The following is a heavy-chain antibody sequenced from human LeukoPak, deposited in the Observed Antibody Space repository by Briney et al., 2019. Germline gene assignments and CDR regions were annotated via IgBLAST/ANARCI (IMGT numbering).Heavy chain of an antibody. Sequence: GGSLRLSCAASGFTFNNFAMNWVRQAPGKGLEWVSAISSSGTITYYADSVKGRFTISRDNSKNTLYLQTNSLRAEDTAVYYCAKDLYSHAYWGQGTLVTVSS. CDR2: ISSSGTIT. V-gene: IGHV3-23*01. J-gene: IGHJ4*02. D-gene: IGHD4-11*01. CDR3: AKDLYSHAY. CDR1: GFTFNNFA.